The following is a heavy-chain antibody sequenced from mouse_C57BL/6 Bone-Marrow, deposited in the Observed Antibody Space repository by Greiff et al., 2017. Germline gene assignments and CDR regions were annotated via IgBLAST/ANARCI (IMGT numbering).Heavy chain of an antibody. V-gene: IGHV1-59*01. D-gene: IGHD6-1*01. CDR1: GYTFTSYW. Sequence: QVQLKQSGAELVQPGASVKLSCKASGYTFTSYWMHWVKQRPGQGLEWIGVIDPSDSYTNYNQKFKGKATLTVDTSSSTAYMQLSSLTSEDSAVXYCASGYWYFDVWGTGTTVTVSS. CDR2: IDPSDSYT. J-gene: IGHJ1*03. CDR3: ASGYWYFDV.